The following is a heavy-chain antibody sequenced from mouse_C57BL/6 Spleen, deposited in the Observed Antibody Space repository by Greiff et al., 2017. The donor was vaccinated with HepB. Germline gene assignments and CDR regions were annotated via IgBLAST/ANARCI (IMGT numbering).Heavy chain of an antibody. J-gene: IGHJ1*03. CDR2: IDPSDSYT. V-gene: IGHV1-69*01. CDR3: ARRTGTNWYSDV. Sequence: QVQLQQPGAELVMPGASVKLSCKASGYTFTSYWMHWVKQRPGQGLEWIGEIDPSDSYTNYNQKFKGKSTLTVDKSSSTAYMQLSSLTSADSAVYYCARRTGTNWYSDVWGTGTTVTVSS. D-gene: IGHD4-1*01. CDR1: GYTFTSYW.